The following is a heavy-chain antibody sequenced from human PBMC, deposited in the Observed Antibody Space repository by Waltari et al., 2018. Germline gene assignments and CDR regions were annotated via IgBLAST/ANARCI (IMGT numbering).Heavy chain of an antibody. CDR2: IKQDGAEK. Sequence: EVRLVESGGGLVQPGGSLRLSGAGSRFPFSNYWMSWVRQAPGKGLEWVANIKQDGAEKNYVDSVKGRFTISRDNAKESLYLQMNSLRADDTAVYFCAREATDYFYGLDLWGQGTTVTVSS. CDR3: AREATDYFYGLDL. J-gene: IGHJ6*02. V-gene: IGHV3-7*01. CDR1: RFPFSNYW.